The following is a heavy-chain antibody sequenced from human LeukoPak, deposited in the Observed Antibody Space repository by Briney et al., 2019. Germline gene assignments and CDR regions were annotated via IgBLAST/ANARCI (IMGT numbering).Heavy chain of an antibody. J-gene: IGHJ3*02. CDR2: ITAYNGNT. V-gene: IGHV1-18*01. D-gene: IGHD2-21*02. CDR3: ASNLVTLFIDSFDI. Sequence: SVKVSCKASGYTFTSYGINWVRQAAGQGLEWVARITAYNGNTKYAERLEGRVTISTDTATRTLYVEKRRLRSGDTRVYYCASNLVTLFIDSFDIWGQGKMVIVSS. CDR1: GYTFTSYG.